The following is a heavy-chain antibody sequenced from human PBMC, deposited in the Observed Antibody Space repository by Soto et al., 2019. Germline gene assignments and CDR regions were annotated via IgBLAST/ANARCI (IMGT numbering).Heavy chain of an antibody. CDR2: ISYDGSNK. Sequence: GGSLRLSCAASGFTFSSYGMHWVRQAPGKGLEWVAIISYDGSNKYYADSVKGRFTISRDNSKNTLYLQMNSLRAEDTAVYYCAKSFRGLVVVPAAIFIDYWGQGTLVTVSS. V-gene: IGHV3-30*18. CDR1: GFTFSSYG. CDR3: AKSFRGLVVVPAAIFIDY. J-gene: IGHJ4*02. D-gene: IGHD2-2*01.